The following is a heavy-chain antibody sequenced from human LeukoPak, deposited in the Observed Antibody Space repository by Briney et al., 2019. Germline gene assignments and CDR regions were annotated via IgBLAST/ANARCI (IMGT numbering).Heavy chain of an antibody. CDR1: GGTFSSYA. Sequence: ASVKVSCKASGGTFSSYAISWVRQAPGQGLEWMGGIIPIFGTANYAQKFQGRVTITADKSTSTAYMELSSLRSEDTAVYYCARRRIAVAGEGFDYWGQGTLVTVSS. CDR3: ARRRIAVAGEGFDY. D-gene: IGHD6-19*01. J-gene: IGHJ4*02. V-gene: IGHV1-69*06. CDR2: IIPIFGTA.